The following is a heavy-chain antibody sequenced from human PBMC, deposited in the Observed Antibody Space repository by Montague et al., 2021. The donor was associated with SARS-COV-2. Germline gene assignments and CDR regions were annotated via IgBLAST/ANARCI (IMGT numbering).Heavy chain of an antibody. CDR3: VRDFYDTSDYFQGAFDV. V-gene: IGHV4-59*02. CDR2: IYYTGST. J-gene: IGHJ3*01. Sequence: SETLSLTCIVSGVSVNNYYWAWIRHTPEKGLEWIGYIYYTGSTNYNPSLMNRITISIDTSANQFSLKLRSVTPADTAVYYCVRDFYDTSDYFQGAFDVWGHGTVVSVSS. D-gene: IGHD3-22*01. CDR1: GVSVNNYY.